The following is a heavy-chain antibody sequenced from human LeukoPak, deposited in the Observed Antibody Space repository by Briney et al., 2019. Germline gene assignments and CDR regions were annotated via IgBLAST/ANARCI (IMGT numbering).Heavy chain of an antibody. CDR3: ARLDWRGY. D-gene: IGHD2-21*01. Sequence: GGSLRLSCGASGFAFSSFRMSWVRQAPGRGLEWVSSISGNSADINNADSLKGRFTISRDNAKNSLYLQSNSLTVEDTAVYYCARLDWRGYWGQGTLVTVSS. V-gene: IGHV3-21*01. CDR1: GFAFSSFR. J-gene: IGHJ4*02. CDR2: ISGNSADI.